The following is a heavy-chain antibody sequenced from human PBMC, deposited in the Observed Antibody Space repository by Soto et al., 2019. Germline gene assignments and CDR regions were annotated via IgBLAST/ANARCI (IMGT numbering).Heavy chain of an antibody. CDR3: ARGGQYSYYGFLYVGMDV. CDR2: ISAHNGNT. D-gene: IGHD3-3*01. J-gene: IGHJ6*02. Sequence: VASVKVSCKASGYTFTNHGISWVRQAPGQGLGWMGWISAHNGNTNYAQNFQGRVTMTTDRSTSTASMGLRSLRSDDTAIYYCARGGQYSYYGFLYVGMDVWGQGTTVTVSS. CDR1: GYTFTNHG. V-gene: IGHV1-18*04.